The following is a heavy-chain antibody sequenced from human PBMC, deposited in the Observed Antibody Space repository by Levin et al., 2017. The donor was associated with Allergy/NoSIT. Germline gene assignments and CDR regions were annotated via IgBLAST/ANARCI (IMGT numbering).Heavy chain of an antibody. CDR3: AKLLGYCTGGVCLNFDY. Sequence: GESLKISCAASGFTFSSYAMSWVRQAPGKGLEWVSAISGSGGSTYYADSVKGRFTISRDNSKNTLYLQMNSLRAEDTAVYYCAKLLGYCTGGVCLNFDYWGQGTLVTVSS. J-gene: IGHJ4*02. CDR2: ISGSGGST. CDR1: GFTFSSYA. D-gene: IGHD2-8*02. V-gene: IGHV3-23*01.